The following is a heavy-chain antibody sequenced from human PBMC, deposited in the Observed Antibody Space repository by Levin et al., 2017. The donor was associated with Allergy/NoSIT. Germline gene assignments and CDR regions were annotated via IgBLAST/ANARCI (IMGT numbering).Heavy chain of an antibody. CDR2: ISSNGGST. V-gene: IGHV3-64*01. CDR1: GFTFSSYA. D-gene: IGHD5-12*01. J-gene: IGHJ6*02. CDR3: ARDGFQYSGYDYLLGANSYYYYGMDV. Sequence: GGSLRLSCAASGFTFSSYAMHWVRQAPGKGLEYVSAISSNGGSTYYANSVKGRFTISRDNSKNTLYLQMGSLRAEDMAVYYCARDGFQYSGYDYLLGANSYYYYGMDVWGQGTTVTVSS.